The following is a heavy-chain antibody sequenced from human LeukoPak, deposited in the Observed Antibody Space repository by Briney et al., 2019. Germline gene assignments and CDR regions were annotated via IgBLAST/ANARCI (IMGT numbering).Heavy chain of an antibody. CDR2: IYYSGST. Sequence: SETLSLTCTVPGGSISSSSYYWGWIRQPPGKGLEWIGSIYYSGSTYYNPSLKSRVTISVDTSKNQFSLKLSSVTAADTAVYYCARHGGYYYDSSGYYPQFDYWGQGTLVTVSS. V-gene: IGHV4-39*01. CDR3: ARHGGYYYDSSGYYPQFDY. J-gene: IGHJ4*02. CDR1: GGSISSSSYY. D-gene: IGHD3-22*01.